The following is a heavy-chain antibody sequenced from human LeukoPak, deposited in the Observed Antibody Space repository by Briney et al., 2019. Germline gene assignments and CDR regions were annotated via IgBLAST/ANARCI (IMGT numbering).Heavy chain of an antibody. Sequence: GESLKISFKGSGYRFSSYWFGWVRQMPGKGLGWMGIIYHGDSDTRYSPSFQGLVTISADKSISTAYLQWSSLKASDTDMYFCARRDGSGSPHFDYWGPGTMVTVSS. CDR1: GYRFSSYW. D-gene: IGHD3-10*01. J-gene: IGHJ4*02. CDR3: ARRDGSGSPHFDY. V-gene: IGHV5-51*01. CDR2: IYHGDSDT.